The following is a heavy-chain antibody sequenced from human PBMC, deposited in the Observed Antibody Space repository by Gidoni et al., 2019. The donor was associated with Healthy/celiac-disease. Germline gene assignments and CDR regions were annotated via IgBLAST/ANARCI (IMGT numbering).Heavy chain of an antibody. CDR3: AFQYDFWSGLIDY. CDR1: GGSFSGYY. Sequence: QVQLQQWGAGLLKPSETLSLTCAVYGGSFSGYYWSWIRQPPGKGLEWIGEINHSGSTNYNPSLKSRVTISVDTSKNQFSLKLSSVTAADTAVYYCAFQYDFWSGLIDYWGQGTLVTVSS. J-gene: IGHJ4*02. D-gene: IGHD3-3*01. CDR2: INHSGST. V-gene: IGHV4-34*01.